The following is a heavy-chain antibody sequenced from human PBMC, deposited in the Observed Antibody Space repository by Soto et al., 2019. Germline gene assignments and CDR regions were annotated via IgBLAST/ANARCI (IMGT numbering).Heavy chain of an antibody. V-gene: IGHV3-23*01. CDR1: GFTFSSYA. Sequence: GGSLRLSCAASGFTFSSYAMSWVRQAPGKGLEWVSAISGSGGSTYYADSVKGRFTISRGNSKNTLYLQMNSLRAEDTAVYYCAQGYYDFWSGLQPAPYYMAVWGKGTTVTVSS. J-gene: IGHJ6*03. CDR3: AQGYYDFWSGLQPAPYYMAV. CDR2: ISGSGGST. D-gene: IGHD3-3*01.